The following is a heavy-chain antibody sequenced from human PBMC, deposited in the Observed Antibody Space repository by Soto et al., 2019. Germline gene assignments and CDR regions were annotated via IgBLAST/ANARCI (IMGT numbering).Heavy chain of an antibody. CDR2: IYYSGST. J-gene: IGHJ5*02. CDR1: GGSISSGDYY. V-gene: IGHV4-30-4*01. CDR3: ARVGEYYDSSGFRTYNWFDP. Sequence: PSETLSLTCTVSGGSISSGDYYWSWIRQPPGKGLEWIGYIYYSGSTYYNPSLKSRVTISVDTSKNQFSLKLSSVTAADTAVYYCARVGEYYDSSGFRTYNWFDPWGQGTLVTVSS. D-gene: IGHD3-22*01.